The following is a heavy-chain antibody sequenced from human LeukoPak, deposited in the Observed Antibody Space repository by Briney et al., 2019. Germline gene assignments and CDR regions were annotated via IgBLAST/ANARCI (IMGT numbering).Heavy chain of an antibody. Sequence: SETLSLTCAVYGGSFSGYYWSWIRQPPGKGLEWIGEINHSGSTNYNPSLKSRVTISVDTSKNQFSLKLSSVTAADTAVYYCARSDSSSWSGYFDYWGQGTLVTVSS. CDR3: ARSDSSSWSGYFDY. V-gene: IGHV4-34*01. CDR1: GGSFSGYY. CDR2: INHSGST. J-gene: IGHJ4*02. D-gene: IGHD6-13*01.